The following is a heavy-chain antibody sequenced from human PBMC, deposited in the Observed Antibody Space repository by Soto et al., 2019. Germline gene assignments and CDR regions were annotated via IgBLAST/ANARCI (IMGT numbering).Heavy chain of an antibody. CDR1: GFTFSSYA. CDR2: ISGSGGRT. D-gene: IGHD3-9*01. Sequence: GGSLRLSCAASGFTFSSYAMSWVRQAPGKGLEWVSAISGSGGRTYYADSVKGRFTISRDNSKNTLYLQMNSLRAEDTAVYYCAKAYDILTGPDAFDIWGQGTMVTVSS. J-gene: IGHJ3*02. V-gene: IGHV3-23*01. CDR3: AKAYDILTGPDAFDI.